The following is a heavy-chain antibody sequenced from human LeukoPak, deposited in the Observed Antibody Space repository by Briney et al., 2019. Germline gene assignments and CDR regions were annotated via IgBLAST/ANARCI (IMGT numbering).Heavy chain of an antibody. V-gene: IGHV3-23*01. J-gene: IGHJ4*02. CDR1: GFTFSSYA. D-gene: IGHD3-10*01. CDR2: ISGSGGST. CDR3: ATTSEGSGTYDD. Sequence: GGSLRLSCAASGFTFSSYAMSWVRQAPGKGLEWVSAISGSGGSTYYADSVEGRFTISRDNSKNTLYLQMNSLRAEDTAVYYCATTSEGSGTYDDWGQGTLVTVSS.